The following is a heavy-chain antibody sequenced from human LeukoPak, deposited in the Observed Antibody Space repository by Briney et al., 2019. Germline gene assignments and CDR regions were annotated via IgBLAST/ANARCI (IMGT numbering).Heavy chain of an antibody. D-gene: IGHD5-18*01. CDR1: GFTLSYYG. CDR3: ARGQLYFDY. J-gene: IGHJ4*02. Sequence: GSLRLSCAASGFTLSYYGMHWVRQAPGKGLEWIGEINHSGSTNYNPSLKSRVTISVDTSKNQFSLKLSSVTAADTAVYYCARGQLYFDYWGQGTLVTVSS. CDR2: INHSGST. V-gene: IGHV4-34*01.